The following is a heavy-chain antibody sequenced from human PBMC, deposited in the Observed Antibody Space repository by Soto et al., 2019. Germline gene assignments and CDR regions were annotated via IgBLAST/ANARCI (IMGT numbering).Heavy chain of an antibody. CDR1: GYTFTSYG. V-gene: IGHV1-18*04. Sequence: GASVKVSCKASGYTFTSYGISWVRQAPGQGLEWMGWISAYNGNTNYAQKLQGRVTMTTDTSTSTAYMELRSLRSDDTAVYYCARDLASFGDYGNYYYYGMDVWGQGTTVTVSS. CDR3: ARDLASFGDYGNYYYYGMDV. D-gene: IGHD4-17*01. J-gene: IGHJ6*02. CDR2: ISAYNGNT.